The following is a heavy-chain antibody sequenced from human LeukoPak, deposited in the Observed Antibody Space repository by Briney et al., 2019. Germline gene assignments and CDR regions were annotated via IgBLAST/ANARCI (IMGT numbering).Heavy chain of an antibody. CDR2: VYYSGST. J-gene: IGHJ6*03. CDR3: AREERLYSSSWYPRPYYYYMDV. CDR1: GGSMSSYY. D-gene: IGHD6-13*01. Sequence: PSETLSLTCTVSGGSMSSYYWSWIRQSPGKGLEWIGYVYYSGSTNYKPSLKSRVTILVDTSKNQFSLKLISVTAADTAVYYCAREERLYSSSWYPRPYYYYMDVWGKGTTVTISS. V-gene: IGHV4-59*01.